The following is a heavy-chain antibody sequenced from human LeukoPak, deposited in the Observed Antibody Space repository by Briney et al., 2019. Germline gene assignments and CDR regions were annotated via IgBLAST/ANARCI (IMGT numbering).Heavy chain of an antibody. Sequence: PSETLSLTCTVSGGSISSYYWSWIRQPPGKGLEWIGYIYYSGSTNYNPSLKSRVTISVDTSKNQFSLKLSSVTAADTAVYYCARAPLLVTGGYYYYMDVWGKGTTVTVSS. V-gene: IGHV4-59*01. D-gene: IGHD3-9*01. CDR1: GGSISSYY. CDR3: ARAPLLVTGGYYYYMDV. CDR2: IYYSGST. J-gene: IGHJ6*03.